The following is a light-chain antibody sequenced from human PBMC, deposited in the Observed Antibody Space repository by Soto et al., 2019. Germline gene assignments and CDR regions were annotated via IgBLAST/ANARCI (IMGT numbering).Light chain of an antibody. CDR3: QQSYSTLGT. V-gene: IGKV1-39*01. CDR2: AAS. Sequence: DIPMPQSPSSLSASGGDRVSSXCRASQSISSYLNWYQQKPGKAPKLLIYAASSLQSGVPSRFSGSGSGTDFTLTISSLQPEDFATYYCQQSYSTLGTFGQGTKVDI. J-gene: IGKJ1*01. CDR1: QSISSY.